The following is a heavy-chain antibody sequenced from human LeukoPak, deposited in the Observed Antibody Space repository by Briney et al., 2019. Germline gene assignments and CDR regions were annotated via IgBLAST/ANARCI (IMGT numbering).Heavy chain of an antibody. CDR1: GGSFSGYY. D-gene: IGHD3-10*01. Sequence: SETLSLTCAVYGGSFSGYYWSWIRQPPGKGLEWIGEINHSGSTNYSPSLKSRVTISVDTSKNQFSLKLSSVTAADTAVYYCVGYGSGRPEYYFDYWGQGTLVTVSS. CDR2: INHSGST. V-gene: IGHV4-34*01. CDR3: VGYGSGRPEYYFDY. J-gene: IGHJ4*01.